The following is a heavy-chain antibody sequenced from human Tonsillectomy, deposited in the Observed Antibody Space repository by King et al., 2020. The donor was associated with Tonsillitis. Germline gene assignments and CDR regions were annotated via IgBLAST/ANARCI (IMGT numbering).Heavy chain of an antibody. V-gene: IGHV3-48*03. CDR2: ISSGGRNI. J-gene: IGHJ6*03. CDR1: GFTFYTYD. Sequence: VQLVESGGGLAQPGGSLRLTCAASGFTFYTYDMNWVRQAPGKGLEWISYISSGGRNIYYADSVKGRFTVSRDNAENSLYLQMNSLRAEGTAVYYCARNPRYSHYYMDVWGKGTTVTVSS. CDR3: ARNPRYSHYYMDV.